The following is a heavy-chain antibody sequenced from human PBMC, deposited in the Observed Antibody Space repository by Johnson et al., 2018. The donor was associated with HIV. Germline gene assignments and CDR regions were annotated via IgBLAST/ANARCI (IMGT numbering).Heavy chain of an antibody. D-gene: IGHD3-10*01. CDR3: AKDSDTYYYGSGDAFDI. Sequence: VQLVESGGGLVQSGGSLRLSCAASGFSFDDYAMHWVRQVPGKGLEWVSLISWDGANTYYADSVKGRFIISRDNSKESLYLQMKSLRAEDTALYFCAKDSDTYYYGSGDAFDIWGQGTMVTVSS. J-gene: IGHJ3*02. CDR1: GFSFDDYA. CDR2: ISWDGANT. V-gene: IGHV3-43D*03.